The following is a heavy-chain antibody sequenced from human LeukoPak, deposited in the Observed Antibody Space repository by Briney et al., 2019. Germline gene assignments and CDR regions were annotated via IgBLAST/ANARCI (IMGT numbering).Heavy chain of an antibody. CDR3: ARGYCSSTSCRNDAFDI. CDR2: IYYSGST. CDR1: GGSISSYY. D-gene: IGHD2-2*01. Sequence: SETLSLTCTVSGGSISSYYWSWIRQPPGKGLEWIGYIYYSGSTNYNPSLKSRVTISVDTSKNQFSLKLSSVTAADTAVYYCARGYCSSTSCRNDAFDIWGQGTMVTVSS. V-gene: IGHV4-59*08. J-gene: IGHJ3*02.